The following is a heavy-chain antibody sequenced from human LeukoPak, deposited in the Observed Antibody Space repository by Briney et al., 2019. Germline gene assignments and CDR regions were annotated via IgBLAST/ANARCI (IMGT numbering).Heavy chain of an antibody. J-gene: IGHJ4*02. Sequence: TGGSLRLSCAASGFTFSSYALSWVRQAPGKGLEWVSGITSSGASSYYADSVRGRFTISRDNSKNTLYLQLNSLRADDPAVYFCARDEDLYSTTWYLFDYWGQGTLVTVSS. CDR3: ARDEDLYSTTWYLFDY. CDR2: ITSSGASS. D-gene: IGHD6-13*01. CDR1: GFTFSSYA. V-gene: IGHV3-23*01.